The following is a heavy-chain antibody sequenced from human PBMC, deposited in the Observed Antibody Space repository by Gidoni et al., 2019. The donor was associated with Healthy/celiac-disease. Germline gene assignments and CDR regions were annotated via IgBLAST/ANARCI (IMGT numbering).Heavy chain of an antibody. CDR2: ISYDGSNK. Sequence: QVQLVESGGGVVQPGRSLSLSCAASGFTFSSYGMHWVRQAPGKGLEWVAVISYDGSNKYYADSVKGRFTISRDNSKNTLYLQMNSLRAEDTAVYYCAKDAHIVVVPGPFDYWGQGTLVTVSS. CDR1: GFTFSSYG. V-gene: IGHV3-30*18. J-gene: IGHJ4*02. D-gene: IGHD2-2*01. CDR3: AKDAHIVVVPGPFDY.